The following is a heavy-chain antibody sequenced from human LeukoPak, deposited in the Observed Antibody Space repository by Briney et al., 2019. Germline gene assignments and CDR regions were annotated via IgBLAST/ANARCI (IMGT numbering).Heavy chain of an antibody. CDR3: ARGSSSWYIPQDY. J-gene: IGHJ4*02. CDR1: GGSISPYY. Sequence: PSETLSLTCSISGGSISPYYWTWVRQSPGKGLEWIGYIYYGGSTNYNPSLKSRVTISIDTSETQFSLRLTSVTAADTAVYYCARGSSSWYIPQDYWGQGALVTVYS. D-gene: IGHD6-13*01. CDR2: IYYGGST. V-gene: IGHV4-59*01.